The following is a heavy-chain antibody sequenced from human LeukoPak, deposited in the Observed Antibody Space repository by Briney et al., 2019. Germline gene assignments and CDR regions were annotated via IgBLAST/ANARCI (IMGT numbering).Heavy chain of an antibody. CDR2: ISYDGSNK. Sequence: GGSLRLSCAASGFTFRSYAMHWVRQAPGKGLQWVAVISYDGSNKYYADSVKGRFTISRDNSKNTLYLQMNCLRAEGTAVYYCAREVGVDIVVVVTSPAFDYWGQGTLVTVSS. D-gene: IGHD2-15*01. CDR1: GFTFRSYA. CDR3: AREVGVDIVVVVTSPAFDY. V-gene: IGHV3-30*04. J-gene: IGHJ4*02.